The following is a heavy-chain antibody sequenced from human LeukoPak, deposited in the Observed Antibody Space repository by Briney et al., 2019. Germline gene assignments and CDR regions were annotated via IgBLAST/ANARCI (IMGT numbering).Heavy chain of an antibody. CDR3: ATDLGRESQTPFDY. J-gene: IGHJ4*02. D-gene: IGHD3-10*01. V-gene: IGHV1-69-2*01. CDR2: VDPEDGET. CDR1: GYTFTDYY. Sequence: ATVKISCKVSGYTFTDYYMHWVQQAPGKGLEWMGLVDPEDGETIYAEKFQGRVTITADTSTDTAYMELSSLRSEDTAVYSCATDLGRESQTPFDYWGQGTLVTVSS.